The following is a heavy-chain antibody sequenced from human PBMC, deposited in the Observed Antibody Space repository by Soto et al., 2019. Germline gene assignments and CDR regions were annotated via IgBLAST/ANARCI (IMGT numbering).Heavy chain of an antibody. CDR3: ARDIVVGCNYIRGPGDAFDI. Sequence: SETLSLTCTVSGGSISSGGYYWSWIRQHPGKGLEWIGYIYYSGSTYYNPSLKSRVTISVDTSKNQFSLKLSSVTAADTAVYYCARDIVVGCNYIRGPGDAFDIWGQGTMVTVSS. D-gene: IGHD2-15*01. V-gene: IGHV4-31*03. CDR1: GGSISSGGYY. J-gene: IGHJ3*02. CDR2: IYYSGST.